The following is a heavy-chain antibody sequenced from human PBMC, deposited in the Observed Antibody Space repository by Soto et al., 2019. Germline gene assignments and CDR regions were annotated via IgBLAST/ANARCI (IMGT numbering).Heavy chain of an antibody. J-gene: IGHJ6*03. V-gene: IGHV1-2*04. CDR1: GYTFTGYY. D-gene: IGHD3-3*01. Sequence: ASVKVSCKASGYTFTGYYMHWVRQAPGQGLEWMGWINPNSGGTNYAQKFQGWVTMTRDTSISTAYMELSRLRSDDTAVYYCARGGRMVTIFGVTNYYYYMDVWGQGTTVTVSS. CDR3: ARGGRMVTIFGVTNYYYYMDV. CDR2: INPNSGGT.